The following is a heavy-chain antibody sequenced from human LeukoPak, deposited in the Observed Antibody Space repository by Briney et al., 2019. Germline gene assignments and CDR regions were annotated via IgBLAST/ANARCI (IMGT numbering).Heavy chain of an antibody. CDR2: VKSKSYGGAT. Sequence: GGSLRLSCTASGFTFGDYDMSWFRQAPGKGLEWVGFVKSKSYGGATDYAASVKGRCTISRDDPKSIAYLLMNSLEIEDTAVYYCTRLRQDCSRTSCYYYFYYYYMDVWGEGTTVTVSS. V-gene: IGHV3-49*03. CDR1: GFTFGDYD. D-gene: IGHD2-2*01. CDR3: TRLRQDCSRTSCYYYFYYYYMDV. J-gene: IGHJ6*03.